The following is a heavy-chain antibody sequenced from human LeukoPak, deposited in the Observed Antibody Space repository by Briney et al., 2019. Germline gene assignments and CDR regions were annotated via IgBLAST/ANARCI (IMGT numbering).Heavy chain of an antibody. CDR1: GFAFSSYP. CDR2: IGYDGVNK. J-gene: IGHJ4*02. D-gene: IGHD3-10*01. Sequence: GRSLRLSCAASGFAFSSYPMHWVRQAPGKGLEWVAVIGYDGVNKYYADSVKGRLSISRDDSKNTLYLQMDSLRAEDTAVYYCARDPQTGPPDYFDYWGQGTLVTVSS. CDR3: ARDPQTGPPDYFDY. V-gene: IGHV3-30-3*01.